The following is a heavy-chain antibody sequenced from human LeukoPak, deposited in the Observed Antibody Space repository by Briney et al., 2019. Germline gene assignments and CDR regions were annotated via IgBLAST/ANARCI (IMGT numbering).Heavy chain of an antibody. D-gene: IGHD1-26*01. CDR3: ARKISGSYYEYLDY. Sequence: GGSLRLSCAASGFSFSTYELNWVRQAPGKGLEWVSYISRSGSTIYYADSVKGRFTVSRDNAKSSLYLQMNSLRAEDTAAYYCARKISGSYYEYLDYWGQGTLVTVSS. J-gene: IGHJ4*02. CDR1: GFSFSTYE. CDR2: ISRSGSTI. V-gene: IGHV3-48*03.